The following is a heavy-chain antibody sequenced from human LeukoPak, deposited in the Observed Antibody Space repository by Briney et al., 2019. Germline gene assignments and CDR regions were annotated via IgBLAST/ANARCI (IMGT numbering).Heavy chain of an antibody. J-gene: IGHJ4*02. V-gene: IGHV1-8*01. Sequence: ASVKVSCKASGYTFTGYDINWVRQAIGQGLEWMGWMNPSTGDTGYAQKFQDRVTMTRNTSVDTAFMELSGLGSEDTAVYYCTRGSLSGSSRDYWGQGTLVTVSS. D-gene: IGHD1-26*01. CDR3: TRGSLSGSSRDY. CDR2: MNPSTGDT. CDR1: GYTFTGYD.